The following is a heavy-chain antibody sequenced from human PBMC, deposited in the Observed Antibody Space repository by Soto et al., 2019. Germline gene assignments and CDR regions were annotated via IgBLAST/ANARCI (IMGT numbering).Heavy chain of an antibody. CDR3: ARDSYYDSSGYRDYYYGMDV. Sequence: QVQLVQSGAEVKKPGASVKVSCKASGYTFSSYGISWVRQAPGQGLEWMGWISGYNGNTNYAQKLQGRVTMTTDTSXXTXYXXLRSLRSDDTAVYYCARDSYYDSSGYRDYYYGMDVWGQGTTVTVSS. CDR1: GYTFSSYG. J-gene: IGHJ6*02. CDR2: ISGYNGNT. V-gene: IGHV1-18*01. D-gene: IGHD3-22*01.